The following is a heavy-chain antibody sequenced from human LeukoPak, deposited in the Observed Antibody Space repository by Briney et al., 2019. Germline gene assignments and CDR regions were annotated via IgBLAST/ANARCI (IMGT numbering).Heavy chain of an antibody. V-gene: IGHV3-15*01. CDR3: TRGNYYYYYGMDV. CDR1: GFTFSNAW. J-gene: IGHJ6*02. CDR2: NKSKTDGGTT. D-gene: IGHD3-10*01. Sequence: GGSLRLSCAASGFTFSNAWMSWVRQAPGKGLEWVGRNKSKTDGGTTDYAAPVKGRFTISRDDSKNTLYLQMNSLKTEDTAVYYCTRGNYYYYYGMDVWGQGTTVTVSS.